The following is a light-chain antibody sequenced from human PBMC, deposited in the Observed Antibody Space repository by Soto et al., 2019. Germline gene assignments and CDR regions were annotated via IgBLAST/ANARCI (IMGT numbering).Light chain of an antibody. CDR2: GTS. J-gene: IGLJ2*01. Sequence: QAVVTQPPSVSGAPGQRVTISCSGSSSNIGAGYDVHWYQQLPGTAPKLLIYGTSNRPSGVPDRFSGSKSGTSASLAITGLQAEDEADYYCQSYDRSLSVVFGGGTKLTVL. CDR3: QSYDRSLSVV. V-gene: IGLV1-40*01. CDR1: SSNIGAGYD.